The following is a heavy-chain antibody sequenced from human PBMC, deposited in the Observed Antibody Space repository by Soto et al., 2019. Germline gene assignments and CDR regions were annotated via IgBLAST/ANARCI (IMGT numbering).Heavy chain of an antibody. V-gene: IGHV3-30-3*01. D-gene: IGHD2-15*01. Sequence: QVQLVESGGGVVQPGRSLRLSCAASGFTFSSYAMHWVRQAPGKGLEWVAVISYDGSNKYYADSVKGRFTISRDNSKNTLYLQMISLRAEDTAVYYCARDIVVVVATTTDAFDIWGQGTMVTVSS. J-gene: IGHJ3*02. CDR1: GFTFSSYA. CDR2: ISYDGSNK. CDR3: ARDIVVVVATTTDAFDI.